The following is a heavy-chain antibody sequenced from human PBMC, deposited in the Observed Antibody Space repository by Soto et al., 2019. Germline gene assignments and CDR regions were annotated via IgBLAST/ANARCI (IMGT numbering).Heavy chain of an antibody. CDR1: GGSISSGGYY. CDR3: ARGGGFPYYYGSGSYYIFDY. CDR2: IYYSGST. Sequence: QVQLQESGPGLVKPSQTLSLTCTVSGGSISSGGYYWSWIRQHPGKGLEWIGYIYYSGSTYYNPSLKSRVTISVDTSKNQFSLKLSSVTAADTAVYYCARGGGFPYYYGSGSYYIFDYWGQGTLVTVSS. J-gene: IGHJ4*02. V-gene: IGHV4-31*03. D-gene: IGHD3-10*01.